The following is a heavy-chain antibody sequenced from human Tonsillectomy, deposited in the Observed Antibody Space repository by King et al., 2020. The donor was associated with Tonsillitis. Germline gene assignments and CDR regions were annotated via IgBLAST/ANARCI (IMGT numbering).Heavy chain of an antibody. D-gene: IGHD4-17*01. CDR1: GFTFSSYV. CDR2: ISSNGGST. V-gene: IGHV3-64*01. J-gene: IGHJ4*02. CDR3: ARVPSVT. Sequence: QLVQSGGGLVQPGGSLRLSCAASGFTFSSYVMHWVRQSPGKGLEYVSAISSNGGSTYYANSVKGRFTISRDNSKNTLSLQMGSLRAEDMAVYYCARVPSVTWGQGTLVTVSS.